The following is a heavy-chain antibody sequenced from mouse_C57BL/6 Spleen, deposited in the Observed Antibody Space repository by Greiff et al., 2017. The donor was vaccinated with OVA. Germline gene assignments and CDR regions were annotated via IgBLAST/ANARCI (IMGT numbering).Heavy chain of an antibody. J-gene: IGHJ4*01. CDR2: IYPSDSET. CDR3: ARGGHYDAMDY. CDR1: GYTFTSYW. V-gene: IGHV1-61*01. D-gene: IGHD6-1*01. Sequence: QVQLQQPGAELVRPGSSVKLSCKASGYTFTSYWMDWVKQRPGQGLEWIGNIYPSDSETHYNQKFKDKATLTVDKSSSTAYMQLSSLTSEDSAVYYCARGGHYDAMDYWGQGTSVTVSS.